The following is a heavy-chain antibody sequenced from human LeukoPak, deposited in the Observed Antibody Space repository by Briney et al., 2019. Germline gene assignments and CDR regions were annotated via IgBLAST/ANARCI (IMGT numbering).Heavy chain of an antibody. Sequence: GGSLRLSCAASGFTFSRYAMHWVRQAPGKGLEWVAFIRYDGDIKYYADSVKGRFTISRDNSKSTLYLQMNSLRAEDTAVYYCAKHQRPTVTYDAFRIWGQGTMVTVSS. J-gene: IGHJ3*02. CDR2: IRYDGDIK. CDR3: AKHQRPTVTYDAFRI. CDR1: GFTFSRYA. V-gene: IGHV3-30*02. D-gene: IGHD4-17*01.